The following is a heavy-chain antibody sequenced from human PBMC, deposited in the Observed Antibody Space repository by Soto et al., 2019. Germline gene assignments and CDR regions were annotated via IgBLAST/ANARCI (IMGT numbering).Heavy chain of an antibody. CDR1: GYTFTGYY. J-gene: IGHJ6*02. CDR2: INPNSGGT. D-gene: IGHD6-13*01. V-gene: IGHV1-2*04. Sequence: VSCKASGYTFTGYYMHWVRQAPGQGLEWMGWINPNSGGTNYAQKFQGWVTMTRDTSISTAYMELSRLRSDDTAVYYCARVKFLTWQQLGAPYGMDGCGQRTTVAVSS. CDR3: ARVKFLTWQQLGAPYGMDG.